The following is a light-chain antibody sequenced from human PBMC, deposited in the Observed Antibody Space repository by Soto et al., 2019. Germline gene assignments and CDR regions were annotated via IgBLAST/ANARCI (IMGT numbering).Light chain of an antibody. CDR2: EGS. J-gene: IGLJ1*01. V-gene: IGLV2-14*02. CDR3: QSFENSLSDYYV. CDR1: SSDVGSYNL. Sequence: QSVLTQPASVSGSPGQSITISCTGTSSDVGSYNLVSWYQQHPGKAPKLMIYEGSKRPSGVSNRFSGSKSGNTASLTISGLQAEDEADYYCQSFENSLSDYYVFGTGTKVTVL.